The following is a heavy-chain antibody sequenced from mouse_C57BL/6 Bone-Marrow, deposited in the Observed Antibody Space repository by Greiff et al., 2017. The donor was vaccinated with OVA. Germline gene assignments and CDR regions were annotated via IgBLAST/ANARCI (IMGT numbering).Heavy chain of an antibody. CDR1: GYTFTSYW. D-gene: IGHD1-1*01. CDR3: ARSPLYYGSSYYFDY. Sequence: QVQLKQPGAELVKPGASVKMSCKASGYTFTSYWITWVKQRPGQGLEWIGDIYPGSGRTNYNEKFKSKATLTVDTSSSTAYMQLSSLTSEDSAVYYCARSPLYYGSSYYFDYWGQGTTLTVSS. CDR2: IYPGSGRT. V-gene: IGHV1-55*01. J-gene: IGHJ2*01.